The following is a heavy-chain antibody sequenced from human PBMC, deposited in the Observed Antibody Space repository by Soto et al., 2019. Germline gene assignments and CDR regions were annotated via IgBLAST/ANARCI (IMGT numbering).Heavy chain of an antibody. CDR2: ISHSGST. V-gene: IGHV4-34*01. CDR3: ARSSPYYYNSSAHAYFAY. D-gene: IGHD3-22*01. J-gene: IGHJ4*02. CDR1: FIGYG. Sequence: FIGYGGSWISQKPGKGLEWIGEISHSGSTNYNPSLKSRVTISVDTSKNQFSLKLSSVTAADTAVYYCARSSPYYYNSSAHAYFAYRGKRTLVIVSS.